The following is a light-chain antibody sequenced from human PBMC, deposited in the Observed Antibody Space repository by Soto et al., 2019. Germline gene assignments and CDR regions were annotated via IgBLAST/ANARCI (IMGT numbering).Light chain of an antibody. CDR1: QSISSW. J-gene: IGKJ1*01. CDR3: QQYNSYWT. Sequence: DIQMTQSPSSLSASVGDRVTITCRASQSISSWLTWYQQKPGKAPKLLIYNASTLESGVPSRFSSSGSGTEFTLTISSLQPDAFATYYYQQYNSYWTFGQGTKVDIK. CDR2: NAS. V-gene: IGKV1-5*03.